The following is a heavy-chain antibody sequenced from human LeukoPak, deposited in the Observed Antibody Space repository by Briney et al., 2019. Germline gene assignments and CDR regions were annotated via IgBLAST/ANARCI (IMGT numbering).Heavy chain of an antibody. D-gene: IGHD3-9*01. CDR1: GFTFSSYA. CDR3: AKSDILTGGVDY. J-gene: IGHJ4*02. V-gene: IGHV3-9*01. Sequence: GGSLRLSCAASGFTFSSYAMSWVRQAPGKGLEWVSGISWNSGSIGYADSVKGRFTISRDNAKNSLYLQMNSLRAEDTALYYCAKSDILTGGVDYWGQGTLVTVSS. CDR2: ISWNSGSI.